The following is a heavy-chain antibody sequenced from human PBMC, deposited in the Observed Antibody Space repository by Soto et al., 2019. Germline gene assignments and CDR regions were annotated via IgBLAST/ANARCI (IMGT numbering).Heavy chain of an antibody. CDR2: THDSGTA. Sequence: SETLSLTCTVSGGSIRGSPYYWGWIRQPPGKGLEWIGTTHDSGTAYYNPSLKSRVTTSVDTSKNQFSLKLTSVTAADTAVYYCARHGPVNEGYYGMDVWGQGTTVTVSS. V-gene: IGHV4-39*01. CDR3: ARHGPVNEGYYGMDV. J-gene: IGHJ6*02. CDR1: GGSIRGSPYY.